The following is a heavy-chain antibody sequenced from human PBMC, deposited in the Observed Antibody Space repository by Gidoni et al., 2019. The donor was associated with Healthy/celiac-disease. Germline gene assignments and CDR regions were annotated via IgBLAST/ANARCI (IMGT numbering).Heavy chain of an antibody. J-gene: IGHJ4*02. V-gene: IGHV1-18*01. D-gene: IGHD2-21*02. CDR1: GYTFTTYG. Sequence: QVQLVQSEAEVKKPGASVKVSCKASGYTFTTYGISWVRQAPGQGLEWMGWISAYNGNINYAQKLQGRVTMTTDTSTSTAYMELRSLRSDDTAVYYCARDHRPYCGGDCYSFFDYWGQGNLVTVSS. CDR2: ISAYNGNI. CDR3: ARDHRPYCGGDCYSFFDY.